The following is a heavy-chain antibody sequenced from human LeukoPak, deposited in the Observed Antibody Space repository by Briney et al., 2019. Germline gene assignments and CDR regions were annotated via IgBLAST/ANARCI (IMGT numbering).Heavy chain of an antibody. CDR1: GGSISSSSYY. V-gene: IGHV4-39*07. J-gene: IGHJ4*02. CDR3: ARDRGIAAAATGYYFDY. D-gene: IGHD6-13*01. Sequence: PSETLSLTCTVSGGSISSSSYYWGWIRQPPGKGLEWIGSIYYSGSTYYNPSLKSRVTISVDTSKNQFSLKLSSVTAADTAVYYCARDRGIAAAATGYYFDYWGQGTLVTVSS. CDR2: IYYSGST.